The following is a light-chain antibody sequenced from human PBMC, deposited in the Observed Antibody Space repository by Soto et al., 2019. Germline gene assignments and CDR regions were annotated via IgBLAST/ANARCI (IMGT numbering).Light chain of an antibody. Sequence: DIQMTQSPSSLSASVGDRVTITCQASQDISNYLNWYQQKPGKAPKLLIYEASNLETGVPSRFSGSGSLADFTLTSSSLQPEEMATYCGQQYDSLPQWTAGQGTKVEL. CDR3: QQYDSLPQWT. V-gene: IGKV1-33*01. CDR2: EAS. CDR1: QDISNY. J-gene: IGKJ1*01.